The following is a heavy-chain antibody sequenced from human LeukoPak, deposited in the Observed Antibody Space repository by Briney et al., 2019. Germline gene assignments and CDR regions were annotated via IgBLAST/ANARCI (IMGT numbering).Heavy chain of an antibody. D-gene: IGHD1-1*01. CDR2: ICSSGST. V-gene: IGHV4-59*01. Sequence: SETLSLTCTVSGGSISTYYWSWIRQPPGKGLEWIGYICSSGSTNYNPSLKSRVTISVDTSKNQFSLKLSSVTAADTAVYYCARDKATGTTGAFDIWGQGTMVTVSS. CDR1: GGSISTYY. CDR3: ARDKATGTTGAFDI. J-gene: IGHJ3*02.